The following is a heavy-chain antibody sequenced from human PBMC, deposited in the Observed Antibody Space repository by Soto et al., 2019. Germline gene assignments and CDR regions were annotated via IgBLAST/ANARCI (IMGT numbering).Heavy chain of an antibody. Sequence: QVPLVQSGTEVKRPGDSVKVSCKASGYTFTGYYVHWVRQAPGPGLAWMGWINPNSGDTYLAQRFQGRVTMNRDTTIGTAYMERRGLTSDDTAEYYCAKGGAIVAAGTRVYLYNAMDVWGQGTTVTVSS. J-gene: IGHJ6*02. CDR3: AKGGAIVAAGTRVYLYNAMDV. V-gene: IGHV1-2*02. CDR2: INPNSGDT. D-gene: IGHD1-26*01. CDR1: GYTFTGYY.